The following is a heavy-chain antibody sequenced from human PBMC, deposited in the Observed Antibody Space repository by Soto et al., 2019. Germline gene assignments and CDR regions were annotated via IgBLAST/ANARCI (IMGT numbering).Heavy chain of an antibody. Sequence: PSETLSLTCTVSGGSINSGGYYWSWIRQHPGKGLEWIGSIYYNRNTYYKPSLKSRITISLDTSRNQFSLKLSSMTAADTAVYYCARLFYYDTSGSYYYFDYWGQGTLVTVSS. V-gene: IGHV4-31*03. CDR3: ARLFYYDTSGSYYYFDY. D-gene: IGHD3-22*01. CDR2: IYYNRNT. J-gene: IGHJ4*02. CDR1: GGSINSGGYY.